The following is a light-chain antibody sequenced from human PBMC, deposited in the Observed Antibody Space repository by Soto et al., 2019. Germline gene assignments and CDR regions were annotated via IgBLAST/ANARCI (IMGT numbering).Light chain of an antibody. CDR1: QSVRSN. CDR3: QQYNNWPLT. V-gene: IGKV3D-15*01. Sequence: EIVMTQSPATLSVSPGERATLSCRASQSVRSNLAWYQQKPGQAPRLLIYGASTRATGIPATFSGSGSGTQFTLTISSLQSEDFAVYWCQQYNNWPLTFGPGTRLEIK. CDR2: GAS. J-gene: IGKJ5*01.